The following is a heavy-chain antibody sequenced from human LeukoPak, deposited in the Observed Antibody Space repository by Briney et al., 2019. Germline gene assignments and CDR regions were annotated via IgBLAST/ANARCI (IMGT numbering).Heavy chain of an antibody. V-gene: IGHV1-69*01. CDR1: GGTFSSYA. CDR3: ATVLRYFDWLPIDY. CDR2: IIPIFGTA. J-gene: IGHJ4*02. Sequence: SVRVSCKSSGGTFSSYAISWVRQAPGQGLEWMGGIIPIFGTANYAQKFQGRVTITADESTSTDYMELSSLSCEDTAVYYCATVLRYFDWLPIDYWGQGPLVTVSS. D-gene: IGHD3-9*01.